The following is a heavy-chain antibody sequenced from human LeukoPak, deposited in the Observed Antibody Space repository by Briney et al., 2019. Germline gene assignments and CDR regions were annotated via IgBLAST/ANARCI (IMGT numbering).Heavy chain of an antibody. CDR1: GYTFISYY. J-gene: IGHJ1*01. CDR3: AREGTGYSGSHQYFQH. Sequence: ASVKVSCKASGYTFISYYMHWVRQAPGQGLEWMGIISPSGASTTYAPRFQGRVTMTRGTSTSTVYMELSSLRFEDTAVYYCAREGTGYSGSHQYFQHWGQGTLVTVSS. CDR2: ISPSGAST. D-gene: IGHD1-26*01. V-gene: IGHV1-46*01.